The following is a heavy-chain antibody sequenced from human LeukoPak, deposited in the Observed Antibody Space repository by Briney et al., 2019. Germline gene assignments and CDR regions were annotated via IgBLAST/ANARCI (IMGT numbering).Heavy chain of an antibody. Sequence: GGSLRLSCAASGFTFSSYEMNWVRKAPGMGLEWVSYISSSGSTIYYADSVKGRFTISRDNSKNTLYLQMNSLRAEDTAVYYCAKANIRRPGYTYGYGVDYWGQGTLLTVSS. D-gene: IGHD5-18*01. CDR2: ISSSGSTI. V-gene: IGHV3-48*03. J-gene: IGHJ4*02. CDR3: AKANIRRPGYTYGYGVDY. CDR1: GFTFSSYE.